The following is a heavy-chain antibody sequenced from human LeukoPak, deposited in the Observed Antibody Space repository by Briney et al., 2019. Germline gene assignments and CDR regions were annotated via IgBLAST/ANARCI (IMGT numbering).Heavy chain of an antibody. CDR2: ISSSGAST. D-gene: IGHD1-26*01. J-gene: IGHJ6*02. CDR3: IRGAASGSYYGFDV. Sequence: PGGSLRLSCAASGFIFRKYVMSWVRQAPGKGLEWVSAISSSGASTYYADSVKGRFTISRDNSKNTLYLQMNSLRTEDTAVYYCIRGAASGSYYGFDVWGQGATVTVSS. CDR1: GFIFRKYV. V-gene: IGHV3-23*01.